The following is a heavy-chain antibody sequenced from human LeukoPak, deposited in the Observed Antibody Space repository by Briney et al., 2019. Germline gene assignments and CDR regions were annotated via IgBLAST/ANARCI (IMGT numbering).Heavy chain of an antibody. Sequence: GGSLRLSCAASGFIFSNYAMSWVRQTPGKGLEWVSVITSNGDDTYDADSVKGRFTISRDNSKNTLYLQMNSLRTEDTAVYYCVRTLVAEGGDWFDPWGQGTLVTVSS. V-gene: IGHV3-23*01. D-gene: IGHD6-25*01. CDR2: ITSNGDDT. CDR1: GFIFSNYA. CDR3: VRTLVAEGGDWFDP. J-gene: IGHJ5*02.